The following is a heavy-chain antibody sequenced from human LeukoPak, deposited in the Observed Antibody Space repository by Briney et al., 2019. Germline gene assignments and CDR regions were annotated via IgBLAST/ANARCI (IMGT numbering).Heavy chain of an antibody. CDR2: IIPIFGTA. V-gene: IGHV1-69*05. D-gene: IGHD5-12*01. CDR3: AITDGYSGYELFDY. CDR1: GYTFTGYY. Sequence: GASVKVSCKATGYTFTGYYMHWVRQAPGQGLEWMGGIIPIFGTANYAQKFQGRVTITTDESTSTAYMELSSLRSEDTAVYYCAITDGYSGYELFDYWGQGTLVTVSS. J-gene: IGHJ4*02.